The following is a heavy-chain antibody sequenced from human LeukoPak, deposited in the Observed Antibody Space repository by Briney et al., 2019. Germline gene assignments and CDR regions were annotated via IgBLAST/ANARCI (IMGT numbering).Heavy chain of an antibody. Sequence: SETLSLTCTVSGYSISSGYWWGWIRQSPGMGLEWIGGVHHSGSTYYNPSSKSRVTISVDTSKNQFSLKLSSVTAADTAVYYCARVRPGIAATGTWAAPVWGQGTLVTVSS. CDR1: GYSISSGYW. D-gene: IGHD6-13*01. CDR2: VHHSGST. J-gene: IGHJ4*02. CDR3: ARVRPGIAATGTWAAPV. V-gene: IGHV4-38-2*02.